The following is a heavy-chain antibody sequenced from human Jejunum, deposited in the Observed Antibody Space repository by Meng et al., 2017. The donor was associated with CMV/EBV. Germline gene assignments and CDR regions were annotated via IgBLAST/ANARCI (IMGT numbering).Heavy chain of an antibody. CDR2: ISPSGNI. V-gene: IGHV4-4*07. Sequence: VPPQESGPGLVRPSETLSLTCTVSGDSISNYFWSWIRQPAGKKLEWIGRISPSGNINYIPSLKGRVTMSLDTSNNQIFLNLSSVTAADTALYYCARGESRGYYYFDYWGQGILVTVSS. CDR3: ARGESRGYYYFDY. J-gene: IGHJ4*02. CDR1: GDSISNYF. D-gene: IGHD3-22*01.